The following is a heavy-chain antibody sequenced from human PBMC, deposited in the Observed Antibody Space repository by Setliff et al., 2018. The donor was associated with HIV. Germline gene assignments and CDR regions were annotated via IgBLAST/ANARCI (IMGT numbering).Heavy chain of an antibody. D-gene: IGHD1-26*01. J-gene: IGHJ1*01. CDR3: ARDFVTGSYFLQ. CDR1: GGSISSGSYY. Sequence: PSETLSLTCTVSGGSISSGSYYWSWIRQPAGKGLEWIGRIYTSGSTNYNPPLKSRVTISVDTSKNQFSLKLSSVTAADTAVYYCARDFVTGSYFLQWGQGTLVTVSS. V-gene: IGHV4-61*02. CDR2: IYTSGST.